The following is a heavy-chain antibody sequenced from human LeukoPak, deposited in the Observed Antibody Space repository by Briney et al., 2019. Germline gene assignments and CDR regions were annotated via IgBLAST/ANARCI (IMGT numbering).Heavy chain of an antibody. CDR1: GGSISSSSYY. CDR2: IYYSGRT. CDR3: ASPGYTSSTWFDP. Sequence: SETLSLTCTVSGGSISSSSYYWGWIRQPPGKGLGWIGSIYYSGRTYYNPSLKSRVTISVDTSKNQFSLKLRSVTAADTAVYYCASPGYTSSTWFDPWGQGTLVTVSS. J-gene: IGHJ5*02. D-gene: IGHD6-13*01. V-gene: IGHV4-39*01.